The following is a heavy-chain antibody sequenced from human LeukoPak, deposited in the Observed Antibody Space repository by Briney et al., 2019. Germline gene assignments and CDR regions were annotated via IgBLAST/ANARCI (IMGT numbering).Heavy chain of an antibody. CDR2: IYYSGST. J-gene: IGHJ3*02. D-gene: IGHD2-2*01. V-gene: IGHV4-39*01. CDR1: GGSISSSSYY. CDR3: ATYCSTTSCPHRRAFDI. Sequence: SETLSLTCTVSGGSISSSSYYWGWIRQPPGKGLEWIGSIYYSGSTYYNPSLKSRVTISVDTSNDQFSLKLSSVTAADTAVYYCATYCSTTSCPHRRAFDIWGQGTMVTVSS.